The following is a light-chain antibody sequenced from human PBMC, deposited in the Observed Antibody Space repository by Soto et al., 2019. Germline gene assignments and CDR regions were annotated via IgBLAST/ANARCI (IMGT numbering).Light chain of an antibody. CDR1: QGISNY. CDR2: AAS. J-gene: IGKJ4*01. CDR3: QKYNCALLP. Sequence: SNSAFSLSAYERDSVTITCRASQGISNYLAWYQQKPGKVPKLLIYAASTLQSGVPSRFSGSGSVTDFTLTISSLQPEDVATYYCQKYNCALLPFCGGSKVDI. V-gene: IGKV1-27*01.